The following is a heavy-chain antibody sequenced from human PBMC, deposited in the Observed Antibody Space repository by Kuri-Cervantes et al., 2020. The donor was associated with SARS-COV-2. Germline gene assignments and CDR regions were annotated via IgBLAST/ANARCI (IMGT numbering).Heavy chain of an antibody. D-gene: IGHD6-13*01. V-gene: IGHV4-59*12. CDR2: IYYSGST. J-gene: IGHJ4*02. CDR1: GGSISSYY. CDR3: ARGVIAAAPRLLMARPNFDY. Sequence: SETLSLTCTVSGGSISSYYWSWIRQPPGKGLEWIGYIYYSGSTNYNPSLKSRVTISVDTSKNQFSLKLSSVTAADTAVYYCARGVIAAAPRLLMARPNFDYWGQGTLVTVSS.